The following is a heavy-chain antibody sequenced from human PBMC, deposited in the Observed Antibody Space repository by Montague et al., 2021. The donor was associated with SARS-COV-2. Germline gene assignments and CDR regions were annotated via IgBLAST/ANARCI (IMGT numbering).Heavy chain of an antibody. CDR1: GGSITGFS. V-gene: IGHV4-4*07. CDR3: ARTPTRPLSLDS. D-gene: IGHD6-6*01. Sequence: SETLSLTCAVSGGSITGFSWSWVRQPAGKGLEWIGRVTTSGTTNHSPSLRSRVTMSVDTSKNQFSLNLNSVTAADTAIYYCARTPTRPLSLDSWGQGTLVTVSS. CDR2: VTTSGTT. J-gene: IGHJ4*02.